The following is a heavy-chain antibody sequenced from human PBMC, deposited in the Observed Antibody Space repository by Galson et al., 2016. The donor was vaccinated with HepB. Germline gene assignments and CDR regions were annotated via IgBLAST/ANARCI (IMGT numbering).Heavy chain of an antibody. CDR3: AREIATNSYYYYGMDV. V-gene: IGHV3-33*01. CDR1: GFTLSSFG. Sequence: SLRLSCAASGFTLSSFGMHWVRQAPGKGLEWVALIWSDGSNKYNADSVKGRFTISRDNAKNSLYLQMETLRAEDTAVYFCAREIATNSYYYYGMDVWGKGTTVTVSS. CDR2: IWSDGSNK. J-gene: IGHJ6*04. D-gene: IGHD2-21*01.